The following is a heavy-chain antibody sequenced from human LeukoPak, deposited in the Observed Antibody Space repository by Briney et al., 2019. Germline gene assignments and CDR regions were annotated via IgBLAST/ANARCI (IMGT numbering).Heavy chain of an antibody. V-gene: IGHV1-18*04. J-gene: IGHJ6*03. Sequence: GASVKVSCKASGYTFAAYYIHWVRQAPGQGPEWMGWISAYNGNTNYAQKLQGRVTMTTDTSTSTAYMELRSLRSDDTAVYYCARDSGLGDVVVIAISYYYYYMDVWGKGTTVTVSS. CDR1: GYTFAAYY. D-gene: IGHD2-21*01. CDR3: ARDSGLGDVVVIAISYYYYYMDV. CDR2: ISAYNGNT.